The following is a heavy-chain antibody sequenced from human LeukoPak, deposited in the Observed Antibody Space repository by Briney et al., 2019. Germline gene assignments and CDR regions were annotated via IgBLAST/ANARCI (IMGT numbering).Heavy chain of an antibody. CDR2: ISGSGGST. D-gene: IGHD3-3*01. J-gene: IGHJ5*02. Sequence: PGRSLRLSCAASGFTFSSYAMSWVRQAPGKGLEWVSAISGSGGSTYYADSVKGRFTISRDNSKNTLYLQMNSLRAEDTAVYYCAREAQDFWSGYPYNWFDPWGQGTLVTVSS. CDR3: AREAQDFWSGYPYNWFDP. CDR1: GFTFSSYA. V-gene: IGHV3-23*01.